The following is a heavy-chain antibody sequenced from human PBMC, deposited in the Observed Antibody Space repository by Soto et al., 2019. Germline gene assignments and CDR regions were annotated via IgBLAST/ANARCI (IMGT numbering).Heavy chain of an antibody. J-gene: IGHJ4*02. CDR1: GGSISSGGYY. CDR3: ARCSSGCYKCPGY. D-gene: IGHD2-8*01. V-gene: IGHV4-31*03. Sequence: SETLSLTCTVSGGSISSGGYYWSWIRQHPGKGLEWIGYIYYSGSTYYNPSLKSRVTISVDTSKNQFSLKLSSVTAADTAVYYCARCSSGCYKCPGYWRQLNLVPASS. CDR2: IYYSGST.